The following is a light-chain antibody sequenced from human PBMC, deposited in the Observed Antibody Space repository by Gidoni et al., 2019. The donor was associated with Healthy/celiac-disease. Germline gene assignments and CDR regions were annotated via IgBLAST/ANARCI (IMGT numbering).Light chain of an antibody. CDR1: QSISSS. V-gene: IGKV1-39*01. J-gene: IGKJ1*01. Sequence: DIQMTQSPSSLSASVGDRVTITCRASQSISSSLNWYQQKPGKAPKLLIYAASSLQSGVPSRFSGSGSGTEFTLTISSLQPEDFATYYCQQSYSTLWTCGQGTKVEIK. CDR3: QQSYSTLWT. CDR2: AAS.